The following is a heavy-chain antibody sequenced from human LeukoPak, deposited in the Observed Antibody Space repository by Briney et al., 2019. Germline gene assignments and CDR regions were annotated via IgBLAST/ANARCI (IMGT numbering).Heavy chain of an antibody. J-gene: IGHJ4*02. D-gene: IGHD3-9*01. V-gene: IGHV4-39*01. Sequence: SETLSLTCTVSGGSISSSSYYWGWIRQPPGKGLEWIGSIYYSGSTYYNPSLKSRVTISVDTSKNQFSLKLSSVTAADTAVYYCARYFDWLIFDYWGQGTLVTVSS. CDR1: GGSISSSSYY. CDR3: ARYFDWLIFDY. CDR2: IYYSGST.